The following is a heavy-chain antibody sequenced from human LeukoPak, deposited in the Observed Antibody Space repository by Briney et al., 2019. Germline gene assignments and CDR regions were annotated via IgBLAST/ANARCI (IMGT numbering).Heavy chain of an antibody. J-gene: IGHJ5*02. D-gene: IGHD6-25*01. CDR1: GFTFSTSA. CDR3: AAERYSDGCCWFDP. V-gene: IGHV1-58*01. Sequence: SVKVSCKASGFTFSTSAVQLVRQARGQRLEWMGCIILGSGNTNYAQNLRERVTISRDMSTSTVYMELNSLGSEDTAVYYCAAERYSDGCCWFDPWGQGTLVTVSS. CDR2: IILGSGNT.